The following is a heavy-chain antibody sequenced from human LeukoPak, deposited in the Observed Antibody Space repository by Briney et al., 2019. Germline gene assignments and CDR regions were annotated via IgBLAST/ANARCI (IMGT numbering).Heavy chain of an antibody. J-gene: IGHJ4*02. CDR2: IYHSGST. CDR3: AREPGGAGYSGYDPFDY. V-gene: IGHV4-38-2*02. D-gene: IGHD5-12*01. CDR1: GYAISSGYF. Sequence: PSETLSLTCSVSGYAISSGYFWGWIRQPPGKGLEWIGTIYHSGSTYYNPSLKSRVTISVDTSKNQFSLQLNSVTPEDTAVYYCAREPGGAGYSGYDPFDYWGQGTLVTVSS.